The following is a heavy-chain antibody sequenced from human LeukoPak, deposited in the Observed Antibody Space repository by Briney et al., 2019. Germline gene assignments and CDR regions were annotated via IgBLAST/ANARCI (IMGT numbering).Heavy chain of an antibody. V-gene: IGHV4-39*07. CDR2: IYHSGST. Sequence: SETLSLTCTVSGGSISSGGYYWSWIRQHPGKGLEWIGSIYHSGSTYYNPSLKSRVTISVDTSKNQFSLKLSSVTAADTAVYYCARDPYCSSTSCYTQNWFDPWGQGTLVTVSS. D-gene: IGHD2-2*02. J-gene: IGHJ5*02. CDR3: ARDPYCSSTSCYTQNWFDP. CDR1: GGSISSGGYY.